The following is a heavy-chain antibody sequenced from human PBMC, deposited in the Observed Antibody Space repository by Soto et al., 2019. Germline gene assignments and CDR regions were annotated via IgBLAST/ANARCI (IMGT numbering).Heavy chain of an antibody. CDR3: ARAAPWSLRFDP. Sequence: LRLSCAASGFTFSDYYMSWIRQAPGKGLEWVSYISSSGSTIYYADSVKGRFTISRDNAKNSLYLQMNSLRAEDTAVYYCARAAPWSLRFDPWGQGTLVTVSS. V-gene: IGHV3-11*01. CDR1: GFTFSDYY. D-gene: IGHD1-26*01. J-gene: IGHJ5*02. CDR2: ISSSGSTI.